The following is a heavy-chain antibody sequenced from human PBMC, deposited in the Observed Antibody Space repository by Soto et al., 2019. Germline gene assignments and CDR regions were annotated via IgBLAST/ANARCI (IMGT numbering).Heavy chain of an antibody. D-gene: IGHD4-17*01. Sequence: SETLSLTCTVSGGSISSGGYYWSWIRQHPGKGLEWIGYIYYSGSTYYSPSLKSRVTISVDTSNNQFSLNLNSMTAADTAVYYCARDSTYGDPDYWGQGTLVTGLL. V-gene: IGHV4-31*03. CDR3: ARDSTYGDPDY. J-gene: IGHJ4*02. CDR1: GGSISSGGYY. CDR2: IYYSGST.